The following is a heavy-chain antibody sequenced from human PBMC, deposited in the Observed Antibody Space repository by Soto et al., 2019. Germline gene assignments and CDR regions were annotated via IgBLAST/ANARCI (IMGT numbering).Heavy chain of an antibody. CDR2: ISAYNGNT. CDR3: ARENVVVPAAMLWYFDY. V-gene: IGHV1-18*01. D-gene: IGHD2-2*01. Sequence: QVQLVQSGAEVKKPGASVKVSCKASGYTFTSYGISWVRQAPGQGLEWMGWISAYNGNTNYAQKLQGRVTMTTDTSTSTAYMELRSLRSDDTAVYYCARENVVVPAAMLWYFDYWGQGTLVTASS. J-gene: IGHJ4*02. CDR1: GYTFTSYG.